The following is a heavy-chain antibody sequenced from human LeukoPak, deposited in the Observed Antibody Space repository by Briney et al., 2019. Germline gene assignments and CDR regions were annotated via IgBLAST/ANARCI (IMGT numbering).Heavy chain of an antibody. D-gene: IGHD2-2*01. V-gene: IGHV4-39*02. CDR1: GGSISSSNYY. J-gene: IGHJ4*02. CDR2: IHYSETT. CDR3: ARGPTYQPIDF. Sequence: SETLSLTCTVSGGSISSSNYYWGWIRQPPWKGLEWIASIHYSETTYYNPSLKSRVTISVDTSKNHFSLKLSSVTAADTAVYYCARGPTYQPIDFWGQGTLVTVSS.